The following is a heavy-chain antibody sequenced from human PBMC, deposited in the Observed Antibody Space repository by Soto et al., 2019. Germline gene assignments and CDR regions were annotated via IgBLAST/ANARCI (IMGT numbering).Heavy chain of an antibody. D-gene: IGHD3-16*01. CDR2: IKEDGSGK. V-gene: IGHV3-7*03. CDR3: VRVGRLGGY. J-gene: IGHJ4*02. Sequence: VGSLRLSCTASGFTFSSYWMSWVRQAPGKGLGWVANIKEDGSGKYYVDSVKGRFSIPRDNARNSLYLQMNSLRVEDTAVYYCVRVGRLGGYWGQGALVTVSS. CDR1: GFTFSSYW.